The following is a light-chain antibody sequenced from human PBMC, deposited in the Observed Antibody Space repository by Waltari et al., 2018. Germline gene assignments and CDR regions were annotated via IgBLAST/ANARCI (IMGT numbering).Light chain of an antibody. CDR2: GRH. J-gene: IGLJ2*01. CDR1: SSNIGAGYD. Sequence: QSGLTQPPSVSGAPGQTISISCTGSSSNIGAGYDIFWYQQFPGAAPNLPIYGRHNRPSGVPGRFSGSQSGTSASLAITGLQAEDEADYYCQSYDPSRSEVVFGGGTKLTVL. CDR3: QSYDPSRSEVV. V-gene: IGLV1-40*01.